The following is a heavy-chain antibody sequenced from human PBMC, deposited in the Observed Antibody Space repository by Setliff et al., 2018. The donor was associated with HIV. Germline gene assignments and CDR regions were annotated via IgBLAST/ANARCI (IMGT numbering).Heavy chain of an antibody. CDR3: ARGKIPSWRLTMFDF. Sequence: ASVKVSCKASGYDFKIYDINWVRQVAGQGPEWMGWINPGTGNTGYPQNFSGRVTMTRNTSINTVYMELSSLRSEDTAIYFCARGKIPSWRLTMFDFWGQGTPVTGLL. J-gene: IGHJ4*02. CDR1: GYDFKIYD. V-gene: IGHV1-8*01. D-gene: IGHD1-1*01. CDR2: INPGTGNT.